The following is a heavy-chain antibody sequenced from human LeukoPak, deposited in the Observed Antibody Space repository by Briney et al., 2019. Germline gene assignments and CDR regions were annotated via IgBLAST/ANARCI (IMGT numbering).Heavy chain of an antibody. CDR2: IYSGGST. CDR3: ARDLGGYNYFDY. J-gene: IGHJ4*02. D-gene: IGHD5-24*01. CDR1: GFTVSSNY. V-gene: IGHV3-66*02. Sequence: GGSLRLSCAASGFTVSSNYMSWVRQAPGKGLEWVSVIYSGGSTYYADSVKGRFTISRDNSKNTLYLQMNSLRAEDTAVYYCARDLGGYNYFDYWGQGTLVTVSS.